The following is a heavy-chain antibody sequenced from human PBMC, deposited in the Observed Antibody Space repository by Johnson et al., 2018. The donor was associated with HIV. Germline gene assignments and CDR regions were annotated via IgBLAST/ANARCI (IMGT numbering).Heavy chain of an antibody. CDR2: ISYDGSNK. CDR1: GFTFTNYW. V-gene: IGHV3-30*14. CDR3: ARYCSGGRCYPRYAFDI. J-gene: IGHJ3*02. D-gene: IGHD2-15*01. Sequence: QVQLVESGGGLVQPGGSLRLSCVASGFTFTNYWMSWVRQAPGKGLEWVTIISYDGSNKYYADSVKGRFTISRDNSKNTLYLQMNSLRAEDTAVYYCARYCSGGRCYPRYAFDIWGQGTMVTVSS.